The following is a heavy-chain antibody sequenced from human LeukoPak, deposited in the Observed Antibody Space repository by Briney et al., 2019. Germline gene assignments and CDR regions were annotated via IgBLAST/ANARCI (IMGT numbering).Heavy chain of an antibody. Sequence: GSLRLSCAASGFTFDDYAMHWVCQAPGKGLEWVSLISGDGGNTYYADSVKGRFTISRDNSKNSLYLQMNSLRTEDTALYYCAKDPHQYSSGWYASPAFDIWGQGTMVTVSS. CDR1: GFTFDDYA. V-gene: IGHV3-43*02. J-gene: IGHJ3*02. CDR2: ISGDGGNT. CDR3: AKDPHQYSSGWYASPAFDI. D-gene: IGHD6-19*01.